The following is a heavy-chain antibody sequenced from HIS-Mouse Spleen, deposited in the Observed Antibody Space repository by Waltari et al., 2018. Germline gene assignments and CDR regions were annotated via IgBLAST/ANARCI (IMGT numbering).Heavy chain of an antibody. J-gene: IGHJ2*01. CDR2: IYYSGST. Sequence: QLQLQESGPGLVKPSETLSLTCTVSGGSISSSSYYWGWIRQPPGKGLEWIGSIYYSGSTYYNPSLRGRVTISVDPSKTQFSLKLSSVTAADTAVYYCAREIPYSSSWYDWYFDLWGRGTLVTVSS. V-gene: IGHV4-39*07. CDR1: GGSISSSSYY. CDR3: AREIPYSSSWYDWYFDL. D-gene: IGHD6-13*01.